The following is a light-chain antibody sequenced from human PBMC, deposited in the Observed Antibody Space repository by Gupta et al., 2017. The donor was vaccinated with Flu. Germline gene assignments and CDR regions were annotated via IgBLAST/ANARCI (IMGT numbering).Light chain of an antibody. CDR1: SSDVGDYTY. V-gene: IGLV2-14*03. CDR2: DVN. Sequence: SITISCSGTSSDVGDYTYVSWYQQHPGKAPKLMIYDVNNRPSGVSSRFSGSKSANTASLTISGLQAEDEADYYCCSYTSSSTRVFGGGTKLTVL. J-gene: IGLJ3*02. CDR3: CSYTSSSTRV.